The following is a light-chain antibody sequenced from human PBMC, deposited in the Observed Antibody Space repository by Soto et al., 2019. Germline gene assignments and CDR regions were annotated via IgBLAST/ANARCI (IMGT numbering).Light chain of an antibody. J-gene: IGKJ1*01. Sequence: DIVMTQSPDSLAVSLGERATINFKSRQSVLYSSNNKNYLAWYQQKPGQPPKLLIYWASTRESGVPDRFSGSGSGTDFTLTISSLQAEDVAVYYCQQYYNTPWTFGQGTKVDIK. CDR3: QQYYNTPWT. CDR2: WAS. V-gene: IGKV4-1*01. CDR1: QSVLYSSNNKNY.